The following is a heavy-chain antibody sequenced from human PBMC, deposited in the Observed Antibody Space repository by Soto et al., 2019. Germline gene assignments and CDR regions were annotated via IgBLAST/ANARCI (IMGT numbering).Heavy chain of an antibody. CDR1: GFTFSSYG. V-gene: IGHV3-30*18. CDR3: AKDFRITMVRGVPDY. J-gene: IGHJ4*02. CDR2: ISYDGSNK. Sequence: QVQLVESGGGVVQPGRSLRLSCAASGFTFSSYGMHWVRQAPGKGLEWVAVISYDGSNKYYADSVKSRFTISRDNSKNTLYLQMNSLRAEDTAVYYCAKDFRITMVRGVPDYWGQGTLVTVSS. D-gene: IGHD3-10*01.